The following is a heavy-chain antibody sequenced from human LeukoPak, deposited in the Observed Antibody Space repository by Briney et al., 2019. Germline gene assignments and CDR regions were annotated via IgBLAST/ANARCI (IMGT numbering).Heavy chain of an antibody. Sequence: SETLSLTCTVSGGSISSSSYYWGWIRQPPGKGLEWIGSIYYSGSTYYNPSLKSRVTISVDTSKNQFSLKLSSVTAADTAVYYCARRRYYGSGRPTVLYYYYMDVWGKGTTGTVSS. J-gene: IGHJ6*03. D-gene: IGHD3-10*01. CDR1: GGSISSSSYY. CDR3: ARRRYYGSGRPTVLYYYYMDV. CDR2: IYYSGST. V-gene: IGHV4-39*01.